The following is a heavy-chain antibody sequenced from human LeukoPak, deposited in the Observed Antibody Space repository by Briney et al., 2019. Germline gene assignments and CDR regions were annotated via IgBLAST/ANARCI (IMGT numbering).Heavy chain of an antibody. D-gene: IGHD3-10*01. V-gene: IGHV4-59*11. CDR3: AGELGYGSGSYYRGIDNWFDP. CDR1: GGSISSHY. J-gene: IGHJ5*02. CDR2: IYYSGST. Sequence: SETLSLTCTVSGGSISSHYWSWIRQPPGKGLEWIGYIYYSGSTNYNPSLKSRVTISVDTSKNQFSLKLSSVTAADTAVYYCAGELGYGSGSYYRGIDNWFDPWGQGTLVTVSS.